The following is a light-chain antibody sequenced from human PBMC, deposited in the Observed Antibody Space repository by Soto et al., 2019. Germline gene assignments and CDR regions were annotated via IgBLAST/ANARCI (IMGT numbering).Light chain of an antibody. CDR2: GAS. Sequence: ALQMAQSPSSLSASVGDRVTITCRASQGIRSDLGWYQQKPGKAPKLLIYGASTLQSGVPSRFRGSGSGTYFTLTISSLQPEDCATYYCLQDYNYPRTFGQGTKVEIK. CDR3: LQDYNYPRT. J-gene: IGKJ1*01. CDR1: QGIRSD. V-gene: IGKV1-6*01.